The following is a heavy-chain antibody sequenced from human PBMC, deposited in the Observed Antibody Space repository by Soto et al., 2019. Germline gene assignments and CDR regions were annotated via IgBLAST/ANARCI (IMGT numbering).Heavy chain of an antibody. Sequence: QITLKESGPTLVKPTQTLTLTCTFSGFSLSTSGVGVGWIRQPPGKALEWLALIYWDDDKRYSPSLKSRLTITKDTSKNQVVLTMTNMDPVDTATYYCAHSLDSGDYGDYGGYFDLWGRGTLVTVSS. CDR2: IYWDDDK. D-gene: IGHD4-17*01. J-gene: IGHJ2*01. CDR3: AHSLDSGDYGDYGGYFDL. CDR1: GFSLSTSGVG. V-gene: IGHV2-5*02.